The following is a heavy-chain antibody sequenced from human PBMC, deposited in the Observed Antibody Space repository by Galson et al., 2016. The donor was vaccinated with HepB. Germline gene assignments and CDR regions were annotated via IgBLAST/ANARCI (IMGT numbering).Heavy chain of an antibody. D-gene: IGHD6-6*01. J-gene: IGHJ6*02. CDR3: ARSPLSNIAAPWWDYYYGMDV. CDR2: ISSSSSYI. Sequence: SLRLSCAASGFTFSSYSINWVRQAPGKGLEWVSFISSSSSYIYYADSVKGRFTISRDNVKNSLYLQMNSLRAEDTAVYYCARSPLSNIAAPWWDYYYGMDVWGQGTTVTVSS. V-gene: IGHV3-21*01. CDR1: GFTFSSYS.